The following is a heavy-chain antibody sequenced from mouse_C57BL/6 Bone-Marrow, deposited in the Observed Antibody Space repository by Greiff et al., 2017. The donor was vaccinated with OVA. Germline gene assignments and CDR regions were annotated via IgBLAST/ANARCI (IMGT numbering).Heavy chain of an antibody. CDR3: AHFAMDY. CDR1: GYSITSGYY. J-gene: IGHJ4*01. Sequence: DVQLQESGPGLVKPSQSLSLTCSVTGYSITSGYYWNWLRQFPGNKLEWMGYISYDGSNNYNPSLKNRISITRDTSKNLFFLKLNSVTTEDTATYYCAHFAMDYWGQGTSVTVSS. CDR2: ISYDGSN. V-gene: IGHV3-6*01.